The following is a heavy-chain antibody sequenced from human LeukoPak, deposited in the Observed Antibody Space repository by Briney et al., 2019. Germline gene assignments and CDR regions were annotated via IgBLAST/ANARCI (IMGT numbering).Heavy chain of an antibody. CDR1: GYTFTSYD. V-gene: IGHV1-8*03. CDR2: MNPNSGNT. D-gene: IGHD5-12*01. J-gene: IGHJ5*02. Sequence: GASVKVSCXASGYTFTSYDINWVRQATGQGLEWMGWMNPNSGNTGYAQKFQGRVTITRNTSISTAYMELSSLRPEDTAVYYCARSGYDYSWFDPWGQGTLVTVSS. CDR3: ARSGYDYSWFDP.